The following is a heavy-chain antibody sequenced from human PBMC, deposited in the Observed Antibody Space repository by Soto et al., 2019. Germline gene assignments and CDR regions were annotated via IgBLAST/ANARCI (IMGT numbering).Heavy chain of an antibody. CDR3: ARDHLGYCSGGSCYGASGY. CDR2: IIPIFGTA. Sequence: QVQLVQSGAEVKKPGSSVKVSCKASGGTFSSYAISWVRQAPGQGLEWMGGIIPIFGTANYAQKFQGRVTITTDETRRPASVELSSLRSEDTAVYYCARDHLGYCSGGSCYGASGYWGQGTLVTVSS. V-gene: IGHV1-69*05. J-gene: IGHJ4*02. D-gene: IGHD2-15*01. CDR1: GGTFSSYA.